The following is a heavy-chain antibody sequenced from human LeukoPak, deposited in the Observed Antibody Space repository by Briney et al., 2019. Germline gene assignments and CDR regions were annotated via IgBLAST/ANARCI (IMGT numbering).Heavy chain of an antibody. J-gene: IGHJ5*02. V-gene: IGHV4-59*01. CDR2: IYYSGST. CDR3: ARCIAVAGTNWFDP. Sequence: SETLSLTCTVSGGSISSYYWGWIRQPPGKGLEWIGSIYYSGSTNYNPSLKSRVTISVDTSKNQFSLKLSSVTAADTAVYYCARCIAVAGTNWFDPWGQGTLVTVSS. CDR1: GGSISSYY. D-gene: IGHD6-19*01.